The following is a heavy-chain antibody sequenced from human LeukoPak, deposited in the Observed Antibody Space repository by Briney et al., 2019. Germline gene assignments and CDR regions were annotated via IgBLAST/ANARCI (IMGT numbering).Heavy chain of an antibody. J-gene: IGHJ4*02. D-gene: IGHD5-18*01. CDR3: ARIKKVDTSIDY. CDR1: GSXXXXSXX. V-gene: IGHV4-39*01. CDR2: IYYNGST. Sequence: GSXXXXSXXXGWXRQXPGXXXXWVGSIYYNGSTYYNPSLKSRVSISKDASKNQFSLKVSSVTAADTAVYYCARIKKVDTSIDYWGQGTLVTVSS.